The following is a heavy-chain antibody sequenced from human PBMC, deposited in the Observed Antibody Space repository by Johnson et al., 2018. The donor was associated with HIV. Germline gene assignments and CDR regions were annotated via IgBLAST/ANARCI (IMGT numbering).Heavy chain of an antibody. V-gene: IGHV3-53*01. CDR2: IYSGGST. CDR1: GFTVSSTY. D-gene: IGHD3-22*01. CDR3: AKRSGSYAFDI. Sequence: VQLVESGGGLIQPGGSLRLSCAASGFTVSSTYMSWVRQAPGKGLEWVSAIYSGGSTYSADSVEGRFTISIDNSKNTPYLQMNSLRAEDTAVYYCAKRSGSYAFDIWGQGTMVTVSS. J-gene: IGHJ3*02.